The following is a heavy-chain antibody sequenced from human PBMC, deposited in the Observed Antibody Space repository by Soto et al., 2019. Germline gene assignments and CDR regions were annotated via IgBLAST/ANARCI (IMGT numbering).Heavy chain of an antibody. CDR1: GASVSAYY. V-gene: IGHV4-59*02. J-gene: IGHJ5*02. CDR2: IYHTGST. CDR3: ARVPGP. Sequence: SETLSLTCSVSGASVSAYYWSWVRQPPGKGLEWIGYIYHTGSTFYNDSLKSRVTMSMDTSKNQLSLTLNSVTAADTAVYYCARVPGPWGQGTLVTVS.